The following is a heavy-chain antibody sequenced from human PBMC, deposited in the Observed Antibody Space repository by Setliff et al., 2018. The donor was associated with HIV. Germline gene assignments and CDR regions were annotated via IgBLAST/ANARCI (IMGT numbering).Heavy chain of an antibody. CDR1: GGFIKNSNYY. CDR3: ARLRVEGVMGAFDI. J-gene: IGHJ3*02. Sequence: SETLSLTCTVYGGFIKNSNYYWGWIRQPPGKGLEWIGFIYYSGSTYYYGGSTNYNPSLKSRVTMSIDTSKNQFSLKLSSVTAADTAVYYCARLRVEGVMGAFDIWGQGTMVTVSS. V-gene: IGHV4-39*06. D-gene: IGHD2-15*01. CDR2: IYYSGST.